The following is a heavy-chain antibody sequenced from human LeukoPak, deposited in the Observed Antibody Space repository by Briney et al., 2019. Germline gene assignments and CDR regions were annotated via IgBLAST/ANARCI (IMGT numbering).Heavy chain of an antibody. CDR3: ARDTPGGPAAISYYFDY. Sequence: GASVKVSCKASGYTFTSYYMHWVRQAPGQGLEWMGIINPSGGSTSYAQKFQGRVTITRDTSTSTVYMELSSLRSEDTAVYYCARDTPGGPAAISYYFDYWGQRTLVTVSS. V-gene: IGHV1-46*01. CDR1: GYTFTSYY. D-gene: IGHD2-2*02. CDR2: INPSGGST. J-gene: IGHJ4*02.